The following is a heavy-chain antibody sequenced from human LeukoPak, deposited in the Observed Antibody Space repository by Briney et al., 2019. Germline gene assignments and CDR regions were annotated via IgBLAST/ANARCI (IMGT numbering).Heavy chain of an antibody. CDR1: GFTFSSYA. J-gene: IGHJ4*02. D-gene: IGHD3-22*01. CDR3: AKDRPYYYDSSGYPTYYFDY. CDR2: ISGSGGNT. Sequence: PGGPLRLSCAASGFTFSSYAMSWVRQAPGKGLEWVSAISGSGGNTYYADSVKGRFTISRDNSKNTLYLQMNSLRAEDTAVYYCAKDRPYYYDSSGYPTYYFDYWGQGTLVTVSS. V-gene: IGHV3-23*01.